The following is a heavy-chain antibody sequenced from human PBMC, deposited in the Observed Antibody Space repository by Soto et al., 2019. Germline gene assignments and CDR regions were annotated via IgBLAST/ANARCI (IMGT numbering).Heavy chain of an antibody. D-gene: IGHD6-19*01. V-gene: IGHV4-34*01. J-gene: IGHJ4*02. CDR1: GGSFSGYY. CDR2: INHSGST. Sequence: QVQLQQWGAGLLKPSETLSLTCAVYGGSFSGYYWSWIRQPPGKGLEWIGEINHSGSTNYNPALKSRVTISVDTTKNQFSLRLRSAAAGDPAVYYWARVAPPTGIGVAAPGGHFDYWGQGTLVTVSS. CDR3: ARVAPPTGIGVAAPGGHFDY.